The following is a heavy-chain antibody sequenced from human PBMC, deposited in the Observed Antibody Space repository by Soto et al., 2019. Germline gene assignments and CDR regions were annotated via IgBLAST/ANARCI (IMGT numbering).Heavy chain of an antibody. CDR2: IYYSGST. CDR3: ARAGGFRGYNWFDP. V-gene: IGHV4-59*01. Sequence: SETLSLTCTVSGGSISSYYWSWIRQPPGKGLEWIGYIYYSGSTSYNPSLKSRVTISVDTSKNQFSLKLSSVTAADTAVYYCARAGGFRGYNWFDPWGQGTLVTVSS. D-gene: IGHD3-10*01. J-gene: IGHJ5*02. CDR1: GGSISSYY.